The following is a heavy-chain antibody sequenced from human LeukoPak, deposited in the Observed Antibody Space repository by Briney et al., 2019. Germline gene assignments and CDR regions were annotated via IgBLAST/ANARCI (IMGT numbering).Heavy chain of an antibody. CDR1: GYTFTSYG. V-gene: IGHV1-18*01. CDR3: ARDFVFGNSFDY. Sequence: APVKLSCKASGYTFTSYGISWVRQPPGQGLEWMGWISAYNGNTNYAQKLQGRVTMTTDTSTSTAYMELRSLRSDDTAVYYCARDFVFGNSFDYWGQGSLDTVSS. D-gene: IGHD4-23*01. CDR2: ISAYNGNT. J-gene: IGHJ4*02.